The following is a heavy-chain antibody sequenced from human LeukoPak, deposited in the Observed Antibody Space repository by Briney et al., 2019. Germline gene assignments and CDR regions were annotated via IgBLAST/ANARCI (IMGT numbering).Heavy chain of an antibody. J-gene: IGHJ4*02. D-gene: IGHD5-12*01. CDR3: ARDRLDIVGLFDY. V-gene: IGHV1-18*01. CDR2: IIAYNGNT. Sequence: ACIIAYNGNTNYAQKLQGRVTMTTDTSTSTAYMELRSLRSDDTAVYYCARDRLDIVGLFDYWGQGTLVTVSS.